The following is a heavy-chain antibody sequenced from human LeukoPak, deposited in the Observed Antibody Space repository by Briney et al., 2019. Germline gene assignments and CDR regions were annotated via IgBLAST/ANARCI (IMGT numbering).Heavy chain of an antibody. CDR2: INSDGSST. D-gene: IGHD6-13*01. J-gene: IGHJ3*02. Sequence: GGSLRLSCAASGFTFSSYWMHWVRQAPGKGLVWVSRINSDGSSTSYADSVKGRFTISRDNAKNTLYLQMNSLRAEDTAVYYCAREPPPYSSSWSDAFDIWGQGTMVTVSS. CDR3: AREPPPYSSSWSDAFDI. V-gene: IGHV3-74*01. CDR1: GFTFSSYW.